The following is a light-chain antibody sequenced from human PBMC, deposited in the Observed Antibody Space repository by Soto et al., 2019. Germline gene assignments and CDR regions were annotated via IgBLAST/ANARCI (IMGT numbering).Light chain of an antibody. V-gene: IGKV3-20*01. CDR2: GAS. CDR1: QSVSSSY. J-gene: IGKJ5*01. Sequence: EKMLKQSPGTLSLTTGERATLSCRASQSVSSSYLAWYQQKPGQAPRLLIYGASSRATGIPDRFSGSGSGTDFTLTISRLEPEDFAVYSCQQYGSSPTTFGQGGLLEVK. CDR3: QQYGSSPTT.